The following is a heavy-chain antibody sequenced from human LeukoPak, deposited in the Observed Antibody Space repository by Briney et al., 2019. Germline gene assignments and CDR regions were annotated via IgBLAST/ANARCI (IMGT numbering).Heavy chain of an antibody. Sequence: PGGSLRLSCAASGFTFSSYDMHWVRQAPGKGLEWVTFIRYDGGNKYYADSVKGRFTISRDNSKNTLYLQMNSLRAEDTAVYYCAKAYNTGWFDPWGQGTLVTVSS. J-gene: IGHJ5*02. CDR3: AKAYNTGWFDP. CDR2: IRYDGGNK. CDR1: GFTFSSYD. V-gene: IGHV3-30*02. D-gene: IGHD3-10*01.